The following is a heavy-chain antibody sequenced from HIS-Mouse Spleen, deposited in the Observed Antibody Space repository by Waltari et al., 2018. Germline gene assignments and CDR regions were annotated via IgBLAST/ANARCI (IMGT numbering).Heavy chain of an antibody. Sequence: EVQLVEYGGGLIKPGGSRSLSCAASGCTVRRNYMRWVRQAPGKGLGWVSVIYSGGSTYDADSVKGLCTISRDNSKNTLYLQMNSLRAEDSAVYYCAGGVGSSWYYFDYWGQGTLVTVSS. CDR2: IYSGGST. CDR3: AGGVGSSWYYFDY. J-gene: IGHJ4*02. V-gene: IGHV3-53*01. CDR1: GCTVRRNY. D-gene: IGHD6-13*01.